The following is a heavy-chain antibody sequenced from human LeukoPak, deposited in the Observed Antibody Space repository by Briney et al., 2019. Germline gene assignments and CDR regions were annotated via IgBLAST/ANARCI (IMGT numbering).Heavy chain of an antibody. CDR3: ASQVWRSGYYGYFDY. CDR2: IKQDGSEK. J-gene: IGHJ4*02. CDR1: GFTFSSYW. V-gene: IGHV3-7*01. D-gene: IGHD3-22*01. Sequence: GALRLSCAASGFTFSSYWMSWVRQAPGKGLEWVANIKQDGSEKYYVDSVKGRFTISRDNAKNSLYLQMNSLRAEDTAVYYCASQVWRSGYYGYFDYWGQGTLVTVSS.